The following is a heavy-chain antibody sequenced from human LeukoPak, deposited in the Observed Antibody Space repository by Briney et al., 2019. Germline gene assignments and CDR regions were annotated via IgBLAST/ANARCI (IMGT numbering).Heavy chain of an antibody. D-gene: IGHD3-22*01. CDR3: AREFPPYYYDSSGYLISGMDV. CDR2: IYSGGST. V-gene: IGHV3-53*01. Sequence: GGSLRLSCAASGFTVSSNYMSWVRQAPGKGPEWVSVIYSGGSTYYADSVKGRFTISRDNSKNTLYLQMNSLRAEDTAVYYCAREFPPYYYDSSGYLISGMDVWGQGTTVTVSS. CDR1: GFTVSSNY. J-gene: IGHJ6*02.